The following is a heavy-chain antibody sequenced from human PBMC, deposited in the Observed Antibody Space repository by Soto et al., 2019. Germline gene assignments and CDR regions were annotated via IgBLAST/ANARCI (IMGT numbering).Heavy chain of an antibody. Sequence: SLRLSCAASGFTFSSYGMHWVRQAPGKGLEWVAVIWYDGCNKYYADSVKGRFTISRDNSKNTLYLQMNSLRAEDTAVYYCARDMGLKVVVAAIDYWGQGTLVTVSS. CDR1: GFTFSSYG. V-gene: IGHV3-33*01. J-gene: IGHJ4*02. D-gene: IGHD2-15*01. CDR2: IWYDGCNK. CDR3: ARDMGLKVVVAAIDY.